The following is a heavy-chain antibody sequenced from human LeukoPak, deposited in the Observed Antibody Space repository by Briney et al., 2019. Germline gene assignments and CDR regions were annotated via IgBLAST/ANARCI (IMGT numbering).Heavy chain of an antibody. CDR3: ARDPPSVGFDY. V-gene: IGHV3-48*01. Sequence: GGSLRLSCAASGFTLSTYSMNWVRQAPGKGLEWVAYISTSSTTIYSADSVKGRFTISRDDAKNSLYLQMNSLRAEDTAVYYCARDPPSVGFDYWGQGTLVTVSS. J-gene: IGHJ4*02. CDR2: ISTSSTTI. D-gene: IGHD1-26*01. CDR1: GFTLSTYS.